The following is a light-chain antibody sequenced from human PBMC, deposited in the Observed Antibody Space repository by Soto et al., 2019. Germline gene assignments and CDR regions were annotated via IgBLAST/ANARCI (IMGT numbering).Light chain of an antibody. CDR2: DVS. Sequence: QSALTQPASVSGSPGQSLTISFNVTISDVGGNKFVSWYQQYPGKAPKLMICDVSNRPSGVSNRFSGSKSGNTASLTISGLQAEDEADYYCSSFTGTNYVFGTGTKLTVL. V-gene: IGLV2-14*03. J-gene: IGLJ1*01. CDR1: ISDVGGNKF. CDR3: SSFTGTNYV.